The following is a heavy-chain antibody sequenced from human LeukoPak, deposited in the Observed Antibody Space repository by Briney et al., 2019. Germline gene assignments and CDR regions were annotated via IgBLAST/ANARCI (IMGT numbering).Heavy chain of an antibody. CDR1: GGSISSDY. D-gene: IGHD5-12*01. Sequence: SETLSLTCTVSGGSISSDYWSWIRQPPGKGLEWIGYIYYSGSTNYNPSLKSRVTISVDTSKNQFSLKLSSVTAADTAVYYCARRDGGYDPIDYWGQGTLVTVSS. CDR2: IYYSGST. CDR3: ARRDGGYDPIDY. J-gene: IGHJ4*02. V-gene: IGHV4-59*08.